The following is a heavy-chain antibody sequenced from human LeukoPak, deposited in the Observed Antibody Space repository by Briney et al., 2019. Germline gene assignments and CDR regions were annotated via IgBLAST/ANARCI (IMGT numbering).Heavy chain of an antibody. V-gene: IGHV4-4*07. Sequence: SETLSLTCSVSGGSIRNYFWSWIRQPAGKGLEWIGRIYTSGGTDYNPSLRSRVTMSVDTSRNQFSLKLTSMTAADTAVYYCARESKSYDGSGFYHGYWGQGTLVAVSS. D-gene: IGHD3-22*01. CDR2: IYTSGGT. J-gene: IGHJ4*02. CDR1: GGSIRNYF. CDR3: ARESKSYDGSGFYHGY.